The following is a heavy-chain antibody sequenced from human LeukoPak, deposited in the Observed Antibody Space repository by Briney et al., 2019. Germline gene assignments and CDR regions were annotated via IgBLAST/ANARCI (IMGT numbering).Heavy chain of an antibody. D-gene: IGHD3-22*01. CDR1: GFTFDDYA. CDR2: ISWNSGSI. J-gene: IGHJ4*02. CDR3: AKGTTYYYDSSGYYIDY. Sequence: GRSLRLSCAASGFTFDDYAMHWVRQAPGKGLEWVSGISWNSGSIGYADSVKGRFTISRDNAKNSLYPQMNSLRAEDTALYYCAKGTTYYYDSSGYYIDYWGQGTLVTVSS. V-gene: IGHV3-9*01.